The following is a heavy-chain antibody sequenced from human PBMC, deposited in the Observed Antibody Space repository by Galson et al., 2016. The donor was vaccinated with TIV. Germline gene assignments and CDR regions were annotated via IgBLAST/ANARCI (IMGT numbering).Heavy chain of an antibody. D-gene: IGHD3-16*01. J-gene: IGHJ2*01. CDR2: ITHSGST. V-gene: IGHV4-34*04. CDR1: GGSFSGYY. CDR3: ARVMSATLLFFDL. Sequence: SETLSLTCAVYGGSFSGYYWTWIRQPPGKGLEWIGEITHSGSTNNTSLKSRGTISVDTSKNQLSLKVRSVTAADTAVYYCARVMSATLLFFDLWGRGTLVTVSS.